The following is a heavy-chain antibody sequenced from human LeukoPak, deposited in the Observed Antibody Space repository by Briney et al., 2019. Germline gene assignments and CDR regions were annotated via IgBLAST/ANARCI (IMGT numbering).Heavy chain of an antibody. CDR3: AREWGNKGFDY. V-gene: IGHV3-30-3*01. CDR2: ISYDGSNK. Sequence: PGGSLRLSCAASGFTFSSYAMHWVRQAPGKGLEWVAVISYDGSNKYYADSVKGRFTISRDNSKNTLYLQMNSLRSEDTAVFYCAREWGNKGFDYWGQGTLVTVSS. D-gene: IGHD7-27*01. CDR1: GFTFSSYA. J-gene: IGHJ4*02.